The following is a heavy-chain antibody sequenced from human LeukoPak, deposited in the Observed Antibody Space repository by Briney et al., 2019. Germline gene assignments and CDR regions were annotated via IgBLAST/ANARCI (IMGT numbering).Heavy chain of an antibody. CDR2: ISGSGGTI. V-gene: IGHV3-23*01. D-gene: IGHD2-15*01. CDR3: TRDADGNFDY. CDR1: GFTFSSYA. Sequence: GGSPRLSCAASGFTFSSYAMSWVRQAPGKGLQWVSAISGSGGTIYYADSVKGRFTISRDNSKNTLYLQMNSLRAEDTAIYYCTRDADGNFDYWGQGTLVTVSS. J-gene: IGHJ4*02.